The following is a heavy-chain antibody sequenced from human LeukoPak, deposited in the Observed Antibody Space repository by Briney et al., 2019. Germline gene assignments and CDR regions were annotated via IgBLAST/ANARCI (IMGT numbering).Heavy chain of an antibody. Sequence: SETLTLTCAVYGGSFSGYYWSWIRQPPGKGLEWIGEINHSGSTNYNPSLKSRVTISVDTSKNQFSLKLSSVTAADTAVYYCARDGDYGSGSYSVFDYWGQGTLVTVSS. D-gene: IGHD3-10*01. J-gene: IGHJ4*02. V-gene: IGHV4-34*01. CDR2: INHSGST. CDR3: ARDGDYGSGSYSVFDY. CDR1: GGSFSGYY.